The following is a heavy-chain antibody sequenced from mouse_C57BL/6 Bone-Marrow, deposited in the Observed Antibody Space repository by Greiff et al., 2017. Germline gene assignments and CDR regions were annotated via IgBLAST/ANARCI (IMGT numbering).Heavy chain of an antibody. D-gene: IGHD1-1*01. J-gene: IGHJ2*01. CDR2: IRNKANGYAT. CDR1: GFTFTDYY. CDR3: VTAHYGNSQDY. Sequence: EVKLMESGGGLVQPGASLRLSCAASGFTFTDYYMRWVRQPPGKAPEWLALIRNKANGYATEYTASVKGQFTISRDKSQNILYLQLSSLRSEDSATYYCVTAHYGNSQDYWGQGTTLTVSS. V-gene: IGHV7-4*01.